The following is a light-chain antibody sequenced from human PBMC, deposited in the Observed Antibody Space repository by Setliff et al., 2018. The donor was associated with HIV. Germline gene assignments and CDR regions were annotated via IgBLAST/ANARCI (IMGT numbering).Light chain of an antibody. J-gene: IGLJ1*01. CDR1: SSNIGRNY. CDR3: AAWDNSLSGSYV. V-gene: IGLV1-47*01. CDR2: RNN. Sequence: QSVLTQPPSASGTPGQRVTISCPGSSSNIGRNYVYWYQQLPGTTPKLLIYRNNQRPSGVPDRFSGSKSGTSASLAISGLRSEDEADYYCAAWDNSLSGSYVFGTGTKVTV.